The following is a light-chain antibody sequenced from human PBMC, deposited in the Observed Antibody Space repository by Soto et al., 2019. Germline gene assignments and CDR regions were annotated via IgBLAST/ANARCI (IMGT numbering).Light chain of an antibody. CDR3: QKYNIAPSWT. Sequence: DIQMTQSPSSLSASVGDRVTLTCRTSQGTSNYLAYYQRKSGKVPDLLISSASTLQSGAPSRFSGGGSGTDFTPTISSLRPEDVATYYCQKYNIAPSWTFGQGTKVEIK. V-gene: IGKV1-27*01. CDR2: SAS. CDR1: QGTSNY. J-gene: IGKJ1*01.